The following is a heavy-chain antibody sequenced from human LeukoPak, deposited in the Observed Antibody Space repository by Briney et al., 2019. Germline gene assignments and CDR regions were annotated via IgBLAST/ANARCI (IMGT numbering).Heavy chain of an antibody. V-gene: IGHV3-64*01. Sequence: QPGGSLRLSCAASGFTFSSYAMHWVHQAPGKGLEYVSAISSNGGSTYYANSVKGRFTISRDSSKNTLYLQMGSLRAEDMAVYYCARSYCSSTSCHRIAIDYWGQGTLVTVSS. D-gene: IGHD2-2*01. CDR2: ISSNGGST. CDR1: GFTFSSYA. J-gene: IGHJ4*02. CDR3: ARSYCSSTSCHRIAIDY.